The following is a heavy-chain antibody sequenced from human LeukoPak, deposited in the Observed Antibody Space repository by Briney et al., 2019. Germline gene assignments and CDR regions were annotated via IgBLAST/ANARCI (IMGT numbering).Heavy chain of an antibody. CDR2: IYYSGST. D-gene: IGHD6-19*01. J-gene: IGHJ5*02. CDR1: GGSISSSSYY. V-gene: IGHV4-39*01. Sequence: KSSETLSLTCTVSGGSISSSSYYWGWIRQPPGKGLEWIGSIYYSGSTYYNPSLKSRVTISVDTSKNQFSLKLSAVTAADTAVYYCARHALRLVPEEWFDPWGQGTLVTVSS. CDR3: ARHALRLVPEEWFDP.